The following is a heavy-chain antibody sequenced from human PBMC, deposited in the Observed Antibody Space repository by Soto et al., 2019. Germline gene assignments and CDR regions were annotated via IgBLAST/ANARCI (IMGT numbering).Heavy chain of an antibody. J-gene: IGHJ6*02. CDR1: GGSVSSGDYY. CDR3: ARDRPRAIYDSYFYHYGLDL. V-gene: IGHV4-61*08. CDR2: IYYNGST. D-gene: IGHD3-16*01. Sequence: SETLSLTCAVSGGSVSSGDYYWSWIRQPPGKGLEWNGCIYYNGSTSYNPSLKSRVTFSLDAPNHQFALKLPSMTAPDTAVYYCARDRPRAIYDSYFYHYGLDLSGLGTTATVSS.